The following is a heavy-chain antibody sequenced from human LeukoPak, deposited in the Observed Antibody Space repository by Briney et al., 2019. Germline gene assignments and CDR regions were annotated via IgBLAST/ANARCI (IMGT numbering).Heavy chain of an antibody. V-gene: IGHV4-39*01. CDR2: FYYSGST. CDR1: GGSISSSTYY. J-gene: IGHJ4*02. CDR3: TITTRGWYGVGDY. Sequence: SETLSLTCTVSGGSISSSTYYWGWIRQPPGKRLEWIGSFYYSGSTYYNASLKSRVSISVDTSKNQFSLRLSSVTAADTAVYYCTITTRGWYGVGDYWGQGALVAVSS. D-gene: IGHD6-19*01.